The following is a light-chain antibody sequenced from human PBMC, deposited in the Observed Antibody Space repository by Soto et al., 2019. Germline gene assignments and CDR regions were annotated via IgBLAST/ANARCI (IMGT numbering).Light chain of an antibody. V-gene: IGKV3-15*01. J-gene: IGKJ1*01. Sequence: EIVMTQCPATLSVSAGERATLSFRASQSVSSNLAWYQQKPGQALKLPIYGASTRATGIPARFSGRASATDFTLTISSLQSEDFAVYYCQHYTNWPWTFGKGTKLEIK. CDR3: QHYTNWPWT. CDR2: GAS. CDR1: QSVSSN.